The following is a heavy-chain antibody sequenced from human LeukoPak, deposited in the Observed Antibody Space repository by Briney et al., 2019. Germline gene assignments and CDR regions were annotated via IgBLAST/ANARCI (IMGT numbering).Heavy chain of an antibody. CDR2: INPSGGST. V-gene: IGHV1-46*01. J-gene: IGHJ4*02. CDR1: GYTFTSYY. Sequence: ASVRVSCKASGYTFTSYYMHWVRQAPGQGLEWMGIINPSGGSTSYAQKFQGRVTMTRDMSTSTVYMELSSLRSEDMAVYYCARDSAGTAPFDYWGQGTLVTVSS. D-gene: IGHD1/OR15-1a*01. CDR3: ARDSAGTAPFDY.